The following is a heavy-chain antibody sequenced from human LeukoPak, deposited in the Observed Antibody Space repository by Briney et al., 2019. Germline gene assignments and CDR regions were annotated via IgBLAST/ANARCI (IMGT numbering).Heavy chain of an antibody. CDR1: GFTFSDYY. V-gene: IGHV3-11*04. J-gene: IGHJ4*02. Sequence: GGSLRPSCAASGFTFSDYYMSWIRQAPGKGLEWVSYISSSGSTIYYADSVKGRFTISRDNAKNSLYLQMNSLRAEDTAVYYCARDPSFGYSSSWYDYWGQGTLVTVSS. CDR3: ARDPSFGYSSSWYDY. D-gene: IGHD6-13*01. CDR2: ISSSGSTI.